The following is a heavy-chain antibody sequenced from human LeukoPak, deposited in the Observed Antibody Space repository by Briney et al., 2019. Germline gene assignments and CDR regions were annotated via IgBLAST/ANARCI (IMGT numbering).Heavy chain of an antibody. CDR1: GYTFTNYY. J-gene: IGHJ4*02. V-gene: IGHV1-46*01. CDR2: INPLGGST. D-gene: IGHD1-26*01. Sequence: GASVKVSCKASGYTFTNYYMHWVRQAPGRGLEWIVIINPLGGSTTYAQQYQGRITMTRDQSTSTLYTELSSLRSEDTAVYYCAQSQVVRLSGRYHYYYDFWGQGTLVTVSS. CDR3: AQSQVVRLSGRYHYYYDF.